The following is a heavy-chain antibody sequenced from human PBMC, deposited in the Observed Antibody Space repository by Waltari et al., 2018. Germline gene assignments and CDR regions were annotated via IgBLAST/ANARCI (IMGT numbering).Heavy chain of an antibody. Sequence: EVRLVESGGGLVQPGGSLTRSCAASGFISRNYWLSWVRQAPGKGLEWVANMLQHETDTYYVGSVKGRFTISRDNAKNSLYLQMNTLRAEDTAVYFCARDSIGMDVWGQGTTVTVSS. V-gene: IGHV3-7*03. CDR3: ARDSIGMDV. CDR1: GFISRNYW. CDR2: MLQHETDT. J-gene: IGHJ6*02.